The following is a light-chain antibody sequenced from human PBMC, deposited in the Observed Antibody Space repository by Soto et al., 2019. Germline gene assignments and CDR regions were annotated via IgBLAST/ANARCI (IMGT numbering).Light chain of an antibody. Sequence: DIQMTQSPSSLSASVGGRLTITCRASQAVGSYLNWFQQKAGKPPKLLIYASSKLERGVPSRFRGTGSGTDLTLTVSSLQPEDFATYYCQQAYRAPWTFGQGTKVEV. CDR3: QQAYRAPWT. J-gene: IGKJ1*01. CDR1: QAVGSY. CDR2: ASS. V-gene: IGKV1-39*01.